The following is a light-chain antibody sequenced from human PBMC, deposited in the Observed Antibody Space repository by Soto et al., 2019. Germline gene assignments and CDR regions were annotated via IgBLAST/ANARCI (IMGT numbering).Light chain of an antibody. CDR3: SSFVAGNNYWV. CDR2: EVT. CDR1: SSDVGGYDY. V-gene: IGLV2-8*01. J-gene: IGLJ3*02. Sequence: QSVVTQPPSASGSPGRSVTISCTGTSSDVGGYDYVSWFQQHPGKAPKLIIYEVTKRPSGVPDRFSASKSGNTASLTVSGLQAEDEADYYCSSFVAGNNYWVFGGGTKLTVL.